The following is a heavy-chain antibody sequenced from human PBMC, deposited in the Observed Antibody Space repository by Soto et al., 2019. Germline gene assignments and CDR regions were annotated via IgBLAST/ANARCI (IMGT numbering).Heavy chain of an antibody. V-gene: IGHV1-69*01. Sequence: QVQLVQSGAEVKKPGSSVKVSCKASGGTFSSYAISWVRQAPGQGLEWMGGIIPIFGTANYAQKFQGRVTITADESTSTAYMELSSLRSEDKAVYYCAREKTRYYDSSGYSEYNWFDPWGQGTLVTVSS. D-gene: IGHD3-22*01. CDR2: IIPIFGTA. CDR3: AREKTRYYDSSGYSEYNWFDP. CDR1: GGTFSSYA. J-gene: IGHJ5*02.